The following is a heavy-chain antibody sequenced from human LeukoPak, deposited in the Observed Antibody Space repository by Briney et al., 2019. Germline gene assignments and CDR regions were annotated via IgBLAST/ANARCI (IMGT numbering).Heavy chain of an antibody. Sequence: ASVKVSCKASGYTFTSYYMHWVRQAPGQGLEWMGIINPSGGSTSYAQKFQGRVTMTRDTSTSTVYMELSSLSSEDTAAYCCARESSGWYELDYWGQGTLVTVSS. CDR3: ARESSGWYELDY. CDR1: GYTFTSYY. V-gene: IGHV1-46*01. J-gene: IGHJ4*02. D-gene: IGHD6-19*01. CDR2: INPSGGST.